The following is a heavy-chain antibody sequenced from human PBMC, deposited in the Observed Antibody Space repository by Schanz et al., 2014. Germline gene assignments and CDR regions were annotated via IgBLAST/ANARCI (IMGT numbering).Heavy chain of an antibody. V-gene: IGHV3-30*19. D-gene: IGHD2-2*01. Sequence: QVQLVESGGGVVQFGRSLRLSCVASGFTFSSYGMHWVRQAPGKGLEWVALISNDGSIKYYADSVEGRFTISRDNSRNTLYLQMNSLSAEDTAVYYCAKDLLYGAPMPLNHLDYWGQGTLVTVSS. CDR2: ISNDGSIK. CDR1: GFTFSSYG. CDR3: AKDLLYGAPMPLNHLDY. J-gene: IGHJ4*02.